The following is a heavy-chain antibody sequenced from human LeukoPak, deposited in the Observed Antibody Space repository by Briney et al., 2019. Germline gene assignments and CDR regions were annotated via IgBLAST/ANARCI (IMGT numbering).Heavy chain of an antibody. CDR2: VIPIFGTA. CDR3: ARTPHYSNYVGDWFDP. Sequence: SVKVSCKASGGTFSSYAISWVRQAPGQGLEWMGGVIPIFGTANYAQKFQGRVTIAADESTSTAYMELSSLRSEDTAVYYCARTPHYSNYVGDWFDPWGQGTLVTVSS. V-gene: IGHV1-69*13. D-gene: IGHD4-11*01. J-gene: IGHJ5*02. CDR1: GGTFSSYA.